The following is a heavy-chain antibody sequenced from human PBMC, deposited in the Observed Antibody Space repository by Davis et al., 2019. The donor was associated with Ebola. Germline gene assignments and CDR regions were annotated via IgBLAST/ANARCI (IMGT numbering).Heavy chain of an antibody. CDR3: ARGGGPFDY. CDR1: GVTFSSNV. J-gene: IGHJ4*02. V-gene: IGHV1-69*13. CDR2: TIPFFRSA. Sequence: SVKVSCKASGVTFSSNVISWVRQAPGQGLEWMGGTIPFFRSANYAQKFQGRVTITADESTSTAYMELSSLTSEDTAAYYCARGGGPFDYWGQGTLVTVSS. D-gene: IGHD1-26*01.